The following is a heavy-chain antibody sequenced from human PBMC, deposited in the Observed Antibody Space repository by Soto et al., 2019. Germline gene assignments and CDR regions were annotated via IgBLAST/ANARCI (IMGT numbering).Heavy chain of an antibody. D-gene: IGHD3-3*01. CDR3: AREYDFWSGYRRYFDY. J-gene: IGHJ4*02. Sequence: SETLSLTCTVSGGSISSYYWSWIRQPPGKGLEWIGYIYYSGSTNYNPSLKSRVTISVDTSKNQFSLKLSSVTAADTAVYYCAREYDFWSGYRRYFDYRGQGTLVTVSS. CDR2: IYYSGST. V-gene: IGHV4-59*01. CDR1: GGSISSYY.